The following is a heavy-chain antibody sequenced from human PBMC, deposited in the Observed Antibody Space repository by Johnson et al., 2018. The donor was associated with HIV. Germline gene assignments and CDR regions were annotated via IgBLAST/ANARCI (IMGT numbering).Heavy chain of an antibody. CDR3: AKDMGRYSSSSAAFDI. D-gene: IGHD6-6*01. Sequence: VQLVESGGGLVQPGRSLRLSCAASGFNFDDYAMHWVRQAPGKGLEWVSGISWNSGSIGYADSVRGRFTISRDNAKNSLYLQMNSLRAEDTALYYCAKDMGRYSSSSAAFDIWGQGTMVIVSS. J-gene: IGHJ3*02. CDR2: ISWNSGSI. CDR1: GFNFDDYA. V-gene: IGHV3-9*01.